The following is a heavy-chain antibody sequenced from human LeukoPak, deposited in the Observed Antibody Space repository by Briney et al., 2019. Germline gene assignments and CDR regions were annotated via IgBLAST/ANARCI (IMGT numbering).Heavy chain of an antibody. Sequence: PGGSLRLSCAASGFTFSSYSMNWFRQAPGKGLEWVSYISSSSSTIYYADSVKGRFTISRDNAKNSLYLQMNSLRAEDTAVYYCARDRAVVGYCSSTSCYVLDYWGQGTLVTVSS. D-gene: IGHD2-2*01. J-gene: IGHJ4*02. CDR1: GFTFSSYS. V-gene: IGHV3-48*01. CDR2: ISSSSSTI. CDR3: ARDRAVVGYCSSTSCYVLDY.